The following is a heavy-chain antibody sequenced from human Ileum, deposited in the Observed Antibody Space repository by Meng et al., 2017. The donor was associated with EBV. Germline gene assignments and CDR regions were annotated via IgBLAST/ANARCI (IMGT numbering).Heavy chain of an antibody. V-gene: IGHV4-4*02. J-gene: IGHJ4*02. CDR2: TSHSGST. CDR3: ASSDYYRSDY. CDR1: GGSISRSDW. D-gene: IGHD3-22*01. Sequence: QVQLQESGPGLVKPWETLSLTCAVSGGSISRSDWWSWVRQPPGKGLEWIGETSHSGSTNYSPSLKSRVTISLDKSKNQLSLKLNSVTAADTAVYYCASSDYYRSDYWGQGTLVTVSS.